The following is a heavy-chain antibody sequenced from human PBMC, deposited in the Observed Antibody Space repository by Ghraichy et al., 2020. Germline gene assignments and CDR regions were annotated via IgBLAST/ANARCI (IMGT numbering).Heavy chain of an antibody. V-gene: IGHV3-23*01. D-gene: IGHD3-10*01. Sequence: GSLRLSCAGSEFTFSNYAMSWVRQAPGKGLEWVSSISNSGDTHYAGSMKGRFTISRDNSKNQLYLQMNSLRVEDTAIYYCAKDAFGSNSGWFDSWGPGSLVTVSS. CDR2: ISNSGDT. CDR3: AKDAFGSNSGWFDS. J-gene: IGHJ5*01. CDR1: EFTFSNYA.